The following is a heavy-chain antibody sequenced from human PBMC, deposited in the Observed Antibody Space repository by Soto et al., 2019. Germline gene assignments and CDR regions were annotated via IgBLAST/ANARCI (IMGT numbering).Heavy chain of an antibody. Sequence: PSETLPLTCTVADGTSSSYDWSWIRQPPGKGLEWIGYIYHTGSTNYNPSHKSRDTISVDRSKNQFSLKLSSLTAAVTAVYYCARLYYGSGTFDPWGQGTLVTVSS. D-gene: IGHD3-10*01. V-gene: IGHV4-59*12. J-gene: IGHJ5*02. CDR2: IYHTGST. CDR1: DGTSSSYD. CDR3: ARLYYGSGTFDP.